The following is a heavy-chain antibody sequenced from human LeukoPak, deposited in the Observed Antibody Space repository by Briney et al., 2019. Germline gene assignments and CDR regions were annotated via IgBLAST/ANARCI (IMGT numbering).Heavy chain of an antibody. J-gene: IGHJ4*02. CDR3: ARGRITMIVVVTSLVDY. D-gene: IGHD3-22*01. CDR2: INPNSGGT. V-gene: IGHV1-2*02. Sequence: ASVKVSCKASGYTFTGYYMHWVRQAPGQGLEWMGWINPNSGGTNYAQKFQGRVTMTRDTSISTAYRELSRLRSDDTAVYYCARGRITMIVVVTSLVDYWGQGTLVTVSS. CDR1: GYTFTGYY.